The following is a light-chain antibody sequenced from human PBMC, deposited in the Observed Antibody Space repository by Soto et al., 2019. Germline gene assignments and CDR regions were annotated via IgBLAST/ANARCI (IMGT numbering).Light chain of an antibody. CDR2: GTS. Sequence: PATLSLSPGERATLSCRASQSVSTYLAWFQQKPGQAPRLLIYGTSTRATGIPARFSGSGSGTDFTLTISSLQFEDFAVYYCQQYNNWPRTFGQGTNVDIK. CDR1: QSVSTY. J-gene: IGKJ1*01. CDR3: QQYNNWPRT. V-gene: IGKV3-15*01.